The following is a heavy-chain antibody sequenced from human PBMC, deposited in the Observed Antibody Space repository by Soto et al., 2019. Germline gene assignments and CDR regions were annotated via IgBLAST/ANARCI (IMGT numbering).Heavy chain of an antibody. J-gene: IGHJ3*02. V-gene: IGHV3-21*01. CDR2: ISSSSSYI. CDR3: AREGEIVATQNDAFDI. Sequence: GGSLRLSCAASGFTFSSYSMNWVRQAPGKGLEWVSSISSSSSYIYYADSVKGRFTISRDNAKNSLYLQMNSLRAEDTAVYYCAREGEIVATQNDAFDIWGQGTMVTVSS. CDR1: GFTFSSYS. D-gene: IGHD5-12*01.